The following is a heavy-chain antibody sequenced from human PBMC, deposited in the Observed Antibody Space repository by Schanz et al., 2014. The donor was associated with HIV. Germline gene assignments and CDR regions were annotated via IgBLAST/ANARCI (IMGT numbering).Heavy chain of an antibody. Sequence: QVRLVQSGAEVKKPGASVTVSCKTSEKAFSDIDINWVRQAPGQGLEWMGWISAYNGNTNYAQKLQGRVTMTTDTSTSTAYMELRSLRSDDTAVYYCARGGYYRGVGDYYVTTFDYWGRGTKVTVSS. CDR2: ISAYNGNT. D-gene: IGHD2-21*01. CDR1: EKAFSDID. CDR3: ARGGYYRGVGDYYVTTFDY. V-gene: IGHV1-18*01. J-gene: IGHJ3*01.